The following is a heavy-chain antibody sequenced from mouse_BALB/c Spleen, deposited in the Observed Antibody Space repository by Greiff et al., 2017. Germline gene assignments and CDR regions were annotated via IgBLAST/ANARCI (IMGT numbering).Heavy chain of an antibody. Sequence: QVQLQQSGAELMKPGASVKISCKATGYTFSSYWIEWVKQRPGHGLEWIGEILPGSGSTNYNEKFKGKATFTADTSSNTAYMQLSSLTSEDSAVYYCARRKIHYYGYDAMDYWGQGTSVTVSS. CDR1: GYTFSSYW. CDR3: ARRKIHYYGYDAMDY. J-gene: IGHJ4*01. V-gene: IGHV1-9*01. D-gene: IGHD1-2*01. CDR2: ILPGSGST.